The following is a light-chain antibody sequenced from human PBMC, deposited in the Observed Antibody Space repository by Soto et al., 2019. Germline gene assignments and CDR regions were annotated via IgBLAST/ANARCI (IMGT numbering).Light chain of an antibody. CDR3: QQYNNWLET. CDR2: GAS. J-gene: IGKJ1*01. V-gene: IGKV3-15*01. Sequence: EIVMTQSPATLSVSPGERATLSCRASQSVGSNLAWYQQKPGQAPRLLIFGASTRATVIPARFSGSGSGTEFTLTINSLQSEDFAVYYCQQYNNWLETFGQGTKVEIK. CDR1: QSVGSN.